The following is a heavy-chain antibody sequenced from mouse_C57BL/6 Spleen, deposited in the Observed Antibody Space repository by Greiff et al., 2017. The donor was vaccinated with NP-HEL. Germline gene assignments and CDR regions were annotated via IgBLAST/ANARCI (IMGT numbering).Heavy chain of an antibody. V-gene: IGHV10-1*01. Sequence: EVKLMESGGGLVQPKGSLKLSCAASGFSFNTYAMNWVRQAPGKGLEWVARIRSKSNNYATYYADSVKDRFTISRDDSESMLYLQMNNLKTEDTAMYYCVRHSTDWYFDVWGTGTTVTVSS. CDR1: GFSFNTYA. CDR2: IRSKSNNYAT. J-gene: IGHJ1*03. CDR3: VRHSTDWYFDV. D-gene: IGHD1-1*01.